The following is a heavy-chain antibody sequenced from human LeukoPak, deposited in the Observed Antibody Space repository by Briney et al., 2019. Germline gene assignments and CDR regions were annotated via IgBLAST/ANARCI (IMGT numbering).Heavy chain of an antibody. V-gene: IGHV1-69*05. J-gene: IGHJ4*02. Sequence: SVKVSCKASGATFSSYAISWVRQAPGQGLEWMGGIIPIFGTANYARKFQGRVTITTDESTSTAYMELSSLRSEDTAVYYCASEIPGYGDYGCCYWGQGTLVTVSS. CDR1: GATFSSYA. CDR2: IIPIFGTA. D-gene: IGHD4-17*01. CDR3: ASEIPGYGDYGCCY.